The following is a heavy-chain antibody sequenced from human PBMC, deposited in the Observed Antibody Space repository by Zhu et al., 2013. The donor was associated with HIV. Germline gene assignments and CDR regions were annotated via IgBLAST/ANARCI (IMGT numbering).Heavy chain of an antibody. CDR1: GGTFSSYA. CDR2: IIPIFGTA. V-gene: IGHV1-69*01. J-gene: IGHJ6*02. CDR3: ARDPDRGYDSDYYYYGMDV. D-gene: IGHD5-12*01. Sequence: QVQLVQSGAEVKKPGSSVKVSCKASGGTFSSYAISWVRQAPGQGLEWMGGIIPIFGTANYAQKFQGRVTITADESTSTAYMELSSLRSEDTAVYYCARDPDRGYDSDYYYYGMDVWGQGTTVTVSS.